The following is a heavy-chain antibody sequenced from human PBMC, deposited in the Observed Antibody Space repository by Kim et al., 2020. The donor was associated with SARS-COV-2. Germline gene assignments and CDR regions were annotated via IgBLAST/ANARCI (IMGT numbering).Heavy chain of an antibody. Sequence: KYYADSVEGRFTISRDNSKNTLYLQMNSLRAEDTAVYYCAKFRSSSDFDYWGQGTLVTVSS. CDR2: K. V-gene: IGHV3-30*02. CDR3: AKFRSSSDFDY. J-gene: IGHJ4*02. D-gene: IGHD6-6*01.